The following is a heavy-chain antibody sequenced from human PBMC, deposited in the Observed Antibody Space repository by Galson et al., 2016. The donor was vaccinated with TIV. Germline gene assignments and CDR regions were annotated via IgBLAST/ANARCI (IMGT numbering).Heavy chain of an antibody. CDR3: MREGSAVTMHHYFGMDV. CDR2: IYESGTT. J-gene: IGHJ6*02. Sequence: SETLSLTCDVSGYSIKSGYYWGWIRQPPGKGLQWIGSIYESGTTYSNPSLKSRLTLSVDTSKNQLSLKLSSVTAADTAVYYCMREGSAVTMHHYFGMDVWGQGTSVTVSS. D-gene: IGHD4-17*01. V-gene: IGHV4-38-2*02. CDR1: GYSIKSGYY.